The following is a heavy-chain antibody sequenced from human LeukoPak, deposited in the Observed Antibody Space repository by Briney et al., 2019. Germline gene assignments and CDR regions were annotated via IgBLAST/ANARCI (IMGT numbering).Heavy chain of an antibody. V-gene: IGHV3-9*03. J-gene: IGHJ4*02. Sequence: GGSLRLSCAASGFTFDDYAMHWVRQAPGKGLEWVSGISWNSGSIGYADSVKGRFTISRDNAKNSLYLQMNSLRAEDMALYYCAKAGNSGRQYYFDYWGQGTLVTVSS. CDR3: AKAGNSGRQYYFDY. CDR1: GFTFDDYA. D-gene: IGHD2/OR15-2a*01. CDR2: ISWNSGSI.